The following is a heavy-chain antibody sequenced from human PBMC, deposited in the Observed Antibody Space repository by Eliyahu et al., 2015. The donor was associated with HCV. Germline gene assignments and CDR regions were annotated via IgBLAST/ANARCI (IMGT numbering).Heavy chain of an antibody. Sequence: QVTLKESGPVLVKPTETLTLTCTVSGFSLSNARMGVSWIRQPPGKALEWLAHIFSNDEKSYSTSLKSRLTISKDTSKSQVVLTMTNMDPVDTATYYCARNKLRLGELSFSYYFDYWGQGTLVTVSS. V-gene: IGHV2-26*01. CDR3: ARNKLRLGELSFSYYFDY. CDR2: IFSNDEK. D-gene: IGHD3-16*02. CDR1: GFSLSNARMG. J-gene: IGHJ4*02.